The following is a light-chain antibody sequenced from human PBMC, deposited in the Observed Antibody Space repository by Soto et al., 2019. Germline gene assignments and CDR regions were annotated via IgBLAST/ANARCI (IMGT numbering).Light chain of an antibody. Sequence: DIQMTQSPSTLSASVGDRVIITCRASQSVSSWLAWYQQKPGKAPKLLIYDASSLQSGDTSSFGGSGSGTEFTLTVSCLQPDDFATYYCQQYNSYSPTFGQGTKVEI. CDR1: QSVSSW. CDR3: QQYNSYSPT. J-gene: IGKJ1*01. CDR2: DAS. V-gene: IGKV1-5*01.